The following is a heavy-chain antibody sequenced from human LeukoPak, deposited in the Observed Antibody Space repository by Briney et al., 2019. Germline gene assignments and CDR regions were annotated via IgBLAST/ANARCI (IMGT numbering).Heavy chain of an antibody. D-gene: IGHD2/OR15-2a*01. CDR3: AVDNRDF. V-gene: IGHV4-4*07. Sequence: SETLSLTCTVSGASVGDYYWSWIRQAAGKGLEWLGRIYTSGNTIYNPSLQSRVTISVDVSKSQFSPRLISMTAADTGIYYCAVDNRDFWGQGTLVTVSS. J-gene: IGHJ4*02. CDR1: GASVGDYY. CDR2: IYTSGNT.